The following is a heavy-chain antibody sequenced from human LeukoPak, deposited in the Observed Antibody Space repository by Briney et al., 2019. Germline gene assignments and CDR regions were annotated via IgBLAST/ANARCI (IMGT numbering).Heavy chain of an antibody. CDR3: ARYCSGSDCFPGTNYFDH. Sequence: PPDTLSVTCSVSGVSLNTAVHYWSWIRPLPRKGLAWIGYIHLSGTNYYNPSLKSEPTSSVDRSNSQFSLSLTSVTAADTAVYYCARYCSGSDCFPGTNYFDHWGRGTLVTVSS. J-gene: IGHJ4*02. CDR1: GVSLNTAVHY. V-gene: IGHV4-31*01. D-gene: IGHD2-21*01. CDR2: IHLSGTN.